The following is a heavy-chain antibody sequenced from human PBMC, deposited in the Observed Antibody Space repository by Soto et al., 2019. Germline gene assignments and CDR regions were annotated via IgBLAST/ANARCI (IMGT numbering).Heavy chain of an antibody. D-gene: IGHD3-16*01. CDR3: ARRYGGNFDY. Sequence: PSETLSLTCTVSGGSISSYYWSWIRQPPGKGLEWIGYIYYSGSTNYNPSIKSRVTISVDTSKNQFSLKPSSVTAADTAVYYCARRYGGNFDYWGQGTLVTVSS. V-gene: IGHV4-59*01. J-gene: IGHJ4*02. CDR2: IYYSGST. CDR1: GGSISSYY.